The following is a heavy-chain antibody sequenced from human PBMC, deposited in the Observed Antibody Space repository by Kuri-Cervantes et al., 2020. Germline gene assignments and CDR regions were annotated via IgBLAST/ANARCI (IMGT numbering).Heavy chain of an antibody. J-gene: IGHJ4*02. CDR1: GFIFNSYG. CDR2: ISGSGGST. D-gene: IGHD6-19*01. CDR3: AKDFLIAVAGIGGYFDY. Sequence: GESLKISCAASGFIFNSYGMTWARLAPGKGLEWLSAISGSGGSTYYADSVKGRFTISRDNSKNTLYLQMNSLRAEDTAVYYCAKDFLIAVAGIGGYFDYWGQGTLVTVSS. V-gene: IGHV3-23*01.